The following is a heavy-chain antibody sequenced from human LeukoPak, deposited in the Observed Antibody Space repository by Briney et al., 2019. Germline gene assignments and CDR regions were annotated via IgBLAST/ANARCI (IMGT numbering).Heavy chain of an antibody. V-gene: IGHV4-39*01. CDR1: GGSFSGYY. CDR3: ASLYYYDSSGYYYYYYYYMDV. D-gene: IGHD3-22*01. Sequence: PSETLSLTCAVYGGSFSGYYWGWIRQPPGKGLEWIGSIYYSGSTYYNPSLMSRVTISVDTSKNQFSLKLSSVTAADTAVYYCASLYYYDSSGYYYYYYYYMDVWGKGTTVTISS. CDR2: IYYSGST. J-gene: IGHJ6*03.